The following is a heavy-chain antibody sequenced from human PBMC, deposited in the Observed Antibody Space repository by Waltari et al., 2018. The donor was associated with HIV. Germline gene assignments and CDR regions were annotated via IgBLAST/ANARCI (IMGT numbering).Heavy chain of an antibody. CDR2: IYYSGRT. Sequence: QLQLQESGPGLVKPSETLSLTCTVSGGSISSSSYYWGWIRQPPGKGLEWIGSIYYSGRTYYNPSLKSRVTISVDTSKNQFSLKLSSVTAADTAVYYCARRDGSGWDNYYYGMDVWGQGTTVTVSS. CDR3: ARRDGSGWDNYYYGMDV. V-gene: IGHV4-39*01. D-gene: IGHD6-19*01. CDR1: GGSISSSSYY. J-gene: IGHJ6*02.